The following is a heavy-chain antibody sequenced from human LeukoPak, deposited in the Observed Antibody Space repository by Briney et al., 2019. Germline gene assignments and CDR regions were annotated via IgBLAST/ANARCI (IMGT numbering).Heavy chain of an antibody. V-gene: IGHV1-69*05. Sequence: SVKVSCKASGGTFSSYAISWVRQVPGQGLEWMGGIIPIFGTANYAQKFQGRVTITTDESTSTAYMELSSLRSEDTAVYYCARALSGGTARTSNYMDVWGKGTTVTVSS. CDR2: IIPIFGTA. J-gene: IGHJ6*03. D-gene: IGHD6-13*01. CDR3: ARALSGGTARTSNYMDV. CDR1: GGTFSSYA.